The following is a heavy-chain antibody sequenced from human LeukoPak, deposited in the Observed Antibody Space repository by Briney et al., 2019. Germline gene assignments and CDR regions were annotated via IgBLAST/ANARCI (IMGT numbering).Heavy chain of an antibody. Sequence: NPSETLSLTCTVSGGSISSYYWSWIRQPAGKGLEWIGCIYTSGSTNYNPSLKSRVTMSVDTSKNQFSLKLSSVTAADTAVYYCAREAITMVRGVTFNWFDPWGQGTLVTVSS. CDR1: GGSISSYY. V-gene: IGHV4-4*07. J-gene: IGHJ5*02. D-gene: IGHD3-10*01. CDR3: AREAITMVRGVTFNWFDP. CDR2: IYTSGST.